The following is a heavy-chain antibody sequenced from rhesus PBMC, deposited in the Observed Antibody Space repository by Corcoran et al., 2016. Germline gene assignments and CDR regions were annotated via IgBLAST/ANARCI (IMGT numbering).Heavy chain of an antibody. D-gene: IGHD6-31*01. CDR3: ARGSTAAP. Sequence: QLQLQESGPGLVKPSETLSLTCAVSGGSIRRSYWSWIRQPPGKGLEWIGRISGSCGTTDYNPSRKSQVTISTDPSKNQCSLKLRSVTAADTAVYYCARGSTAAPWGQGVLVTVSS. CDR1: GGSIRRSY. J-gene: IGHJ4*01. CDR2: ISGSCGTT. V-gene: IGHV4-173*01.